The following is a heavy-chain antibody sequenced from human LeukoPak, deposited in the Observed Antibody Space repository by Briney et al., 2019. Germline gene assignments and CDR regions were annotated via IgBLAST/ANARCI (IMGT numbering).Heavy chain of an antibody. CDR3: AGAGPQWLVPFDY. CDR1: GGSISSYS. Sequence: ETLSLTCTVSGGSISSYSWCWIRQPAGKGLEWIGRIYTSGSTNYNPSLKSRVTMSVDTSKNQFSLKLSSVTAADTAVYYCAGAGPQWLVPFDYWGQGTLVTVSS. V-gene: IGHV4-4*07. J-gene: IGHJ4*02. D-gene: IGHD6-19*01. CDR2: IYTSGST.